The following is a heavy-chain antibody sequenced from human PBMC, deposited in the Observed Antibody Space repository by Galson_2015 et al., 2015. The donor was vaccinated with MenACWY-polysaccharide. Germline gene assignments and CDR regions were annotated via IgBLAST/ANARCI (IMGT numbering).Heavy chain of an antibody. V-gene: IGHV3-23*01. Sequence: SLRLSCAASGFTFSSYAMNWVRQAPGKGLEWVSTISDSGGRTFYADSVKGWFTISRDNSKNTLYLQMNSLRAEDTAVYYCARRYYYGSRNYFFDYWGQGTLVTVSS. CDR3: ARRYYYGSRNYFFDY. CDR1: GFTFSSYA. J-gene: IGHJ4*02. D-gene: IGHD3-10*01. CDR2: ISDSGGRT.